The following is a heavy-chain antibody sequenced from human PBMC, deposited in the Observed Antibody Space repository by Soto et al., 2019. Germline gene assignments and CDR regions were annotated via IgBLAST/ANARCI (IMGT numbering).Heavy chain of an antibody. V-gene: IGHV3-53*01. Sequence: GFLRLSCAAFGFTLDKYTMGWVRQAPGKGLEWVAESFSSGGTQYADSVKGRFTISRDNSRNMVFLQMNGLRVEDTALYYCARDREPDGIWTFDSWGQGALVTVSS. D-gene: IGHD3-9*01. CDR1: GFTLDKYT. CDR3: ARDREPDGIWTFDS. J-gene: IGHJ4*02. CDR2: SFSSGGT.